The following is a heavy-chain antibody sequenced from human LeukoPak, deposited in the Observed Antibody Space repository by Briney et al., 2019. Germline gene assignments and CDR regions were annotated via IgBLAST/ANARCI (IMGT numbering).Heavy chain of an antibody. J-gene: IGHJ4*02. D-gene: IGHD3-22*01. CDR3: ARSGSGFKNVFDD. CDR2: INHSETT. CDR1: GGSFSEYY. Sequence: SETLSLTCAVYGGSFSEYYWNWIRQPPGEGLEWIGDINHSETTNYNPSLKSRVTISVDTSKNQFSLTLTSVTAADTALYYCARSGSGFKNVFDDWSQGMLVTVSS. V-gene: IGHV4-34*01.